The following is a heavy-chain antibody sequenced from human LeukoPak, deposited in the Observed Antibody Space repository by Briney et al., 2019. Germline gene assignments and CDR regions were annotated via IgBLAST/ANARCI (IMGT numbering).Heavy chain of an antibody. CDR2: IIPIFGTA. CDR1: GGTFSSYA. Sequence: SVKVSCKASGGTFSSYAISWVRQAPGQGRDWMGGIIPIFGTANYAQKFQGRVKITADESTSTAYMELSSLRSEDTAVYYCARDRGSYCSGGSCYSLDWFDPWGQGTLVTVSS. V-gene: IGHV1-69*01. D-gene: IGHD2-15*01. J-gene: IGHJ5*02. CDR3: ARDRGSYCSGGSCYSLDWFDP.